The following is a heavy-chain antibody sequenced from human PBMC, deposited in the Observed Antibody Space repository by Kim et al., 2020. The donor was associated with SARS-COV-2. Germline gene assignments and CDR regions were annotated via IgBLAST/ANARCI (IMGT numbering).Heavy chain of an antibody. CDR3: AKGFVAPNDSSGYFAPGPGDAVDI. Sequence: GGSLRLSCAASGFTFSSYAMSWVRQAPGKGLEWVSAISGSGGSTYYADSVKGRFTISRDNSKTTLYLQMNSLRAEDTAVYYCAKGFVAPNDSSGYFAPGPGDAVDIWGQGTMVTVSS. V-gene: IGHV3-23*01. CDR1: GFTFSSYA. J-gene: IGHJ3*02. D-gene: IGHD3-22*01. CDR2: ISGSGGST.